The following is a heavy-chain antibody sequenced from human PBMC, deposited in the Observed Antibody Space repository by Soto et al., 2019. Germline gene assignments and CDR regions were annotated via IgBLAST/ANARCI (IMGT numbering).Heavy chain of an antibody. J-gene: IGHJ6*02. V-gene: IGHV3-74*01. CDR2: INSDGSST. Sequence: GGSLRLSCAASGFTFSSYWMHWVRQAPGKGLVWVSRINSDGSSTSYAVSVKGRFTISRDNAKNTLYLQMNSLRAEDTAVYYCARGPIAAPHYYYYGMDVWGQGTTVTVSS. CDR1: GFTFSSYW. CDR3: ARGPIAAPHYYYYGMDV. D-gene: IGHD6-13*01.